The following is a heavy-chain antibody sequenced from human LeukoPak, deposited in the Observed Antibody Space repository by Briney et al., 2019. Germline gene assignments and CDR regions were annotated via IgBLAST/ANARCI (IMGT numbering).Heavy chain of an antibody. CDR3: ARALVDIVATAHFDY. CDR2: ISSSGSTI. D-gene: IGHD5-12*01. Sequence: GGSLRLSCAASGFTLSSYEMNWVRQAPGKGLEWVSYISSSGSTIYYADSVKGRFTISRDNAKNSLYLQMNSLRAEDTAVYYCARALVDIVATAHFDYWGQGTLVTVSS. V-gene: IGHV3-48*03. CDR1: GFTLSSYE. J-gene: IGHJ4*02.